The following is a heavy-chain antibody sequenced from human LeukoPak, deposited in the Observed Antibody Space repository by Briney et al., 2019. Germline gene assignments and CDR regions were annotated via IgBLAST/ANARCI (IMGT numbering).Heavy chain of an antibody. J-gene: IGHJ4*02. CDR1: GFTFSSYW. CDR3: ARGTRGFDY. Sequence: PGGSLRLSCAASGFTFSSYWMHWVRQAPGEGLVWVSRLKSDVSSRSYADSVKGRFTISRDNSKNTLYLQMGSLRAEDMAVYYCARGTRGFDYWGQGTLVTVSS. D-gene: IGHD3-10*01. CDR2: LKSDVSSR. V-gene: IGHV3-74*01.